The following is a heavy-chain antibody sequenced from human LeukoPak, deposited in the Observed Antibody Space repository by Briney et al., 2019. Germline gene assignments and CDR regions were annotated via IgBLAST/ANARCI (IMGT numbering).Heavy chain of an antibody. CDR1: GYSFTSYW. Sequence: GESLKISCKGSGYSFTSYWIGWVRQMPGKGLEWMGIIYPGDSDTRYSPSFQGQVTISADKSISTAYLQWSSLKASDTAVYYCARMRYYSSSWYSFFDYWGQGTLVTVSS. J-gene: IGHJ4*02. D-gene: IGHD6-13*01. CDR3: ARMRYYSSSWYSFFDY. CDR2: IYPGDSDT. V-gene: IGHV5-51*01.